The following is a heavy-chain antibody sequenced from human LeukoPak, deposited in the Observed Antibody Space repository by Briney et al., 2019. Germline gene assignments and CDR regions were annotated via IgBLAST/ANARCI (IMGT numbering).Heavy chain of an antibody. D-gene: IGHD2-2*01. J-gene: IGHJ3*02. CDR3: ARSLRRDCDSTSCWAALDI. Sequence: GGSLRLSCAASGFTFSSYAMTWVRQAPGKGLEWVSAISGGGYSTYYADSVKGRFTISRDNSKNTLYLQMNSLRAEDTAVYYCARSLRRDCDSTSCWAALDIWGQGTMVTVSS. CDR1: GFTFSSYA. CDR2: ISGGGYST. V-gene: IGHV3-23*01.